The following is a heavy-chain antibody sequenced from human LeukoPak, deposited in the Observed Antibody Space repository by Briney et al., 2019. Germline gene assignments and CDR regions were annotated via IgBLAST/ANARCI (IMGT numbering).Heavy chain of an antibody. J-gene: IGHJ6*03. CDR1: GFTLSSYA. V-gene: IGHV3-23*01. D-gene: IGHD3-16*01. CDR3: AKLGGQEVYNYYVGV. CDR2: IIDSGDIT. Sequence: PGGSLRLSCEASGFTLSSYAMSWFRQAPGKGLEWVSGIIDSGDITYYANSVKGRFTISRDNSKNTLYLQMNSLRAEDTAVYYCAKLGGQEVYNYYVGVWGKGTTVAVSS.